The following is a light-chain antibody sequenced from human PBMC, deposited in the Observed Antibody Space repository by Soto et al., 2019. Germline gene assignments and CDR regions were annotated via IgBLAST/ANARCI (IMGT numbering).Light chain of an antibody. J-gene: IGLJ2*01. CDR3: CSYAGSYTLVV. CDR1: SSDVGGYNY. V-gene: IGLV2-11*01. Sequence: QSALTQPRSVSGSPGQSVTISCTGTSSDVGGYNYVSWYQQHPGKAPKLMIYGVSKRPSGVPDRFSGSKSGTTASLTITGLQAEDEADYYCCSYAGSYTLVVFGGGTKLTVL. CDR2: GVS.